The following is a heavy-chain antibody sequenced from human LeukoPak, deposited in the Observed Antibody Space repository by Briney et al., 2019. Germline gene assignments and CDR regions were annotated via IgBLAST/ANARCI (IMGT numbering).Heavy chain of an antibody. J-gene: IGHJ4*02. Sequence: GGSLRLSCAASGFTFSSYAMNWLRQAPGKGLEWVSAISPSGGSTYYADSVKGRFTISRDNSQLYLRMTSLRAEDTAVYYCAKGGGGNFPFDYWGQGTLVTVSS. D-gene: IGHD4-23*01. CDR1: GFTFSSYA. V-gene: IGHV3-23*01. CDR3: AKGGGGNFPFDY. CDR2: ISPSGGST.